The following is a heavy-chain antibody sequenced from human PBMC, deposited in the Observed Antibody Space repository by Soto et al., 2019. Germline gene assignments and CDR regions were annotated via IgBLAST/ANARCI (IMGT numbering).Heavy chain of an antibody. CDR3: ASAGYSSSWYYFDY. CDR1: GGSISSSSYY. J-gene: IGHJ4*02. CDR2: IYYSGST. Sequence: QLQLQESGPGLVKPSETLSLTCTVSGGSISSSSYYWGWIRQPPGKGLEWIGSIYYSGSTYYNPSLKSRVTISVDTSKNQFSLKLSSVTAADTAVYYCASAGYSSSWYYFDYWGQGTLVTVSS. D-gene: IGHD6-13*01. V-gene: IGHV4-39*01.